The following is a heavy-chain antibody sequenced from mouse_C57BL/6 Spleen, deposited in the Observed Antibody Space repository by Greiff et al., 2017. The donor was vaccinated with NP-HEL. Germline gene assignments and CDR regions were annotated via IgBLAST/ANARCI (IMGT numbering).Heavy chain of an antibody. D-gene: IGHD1-1*01. Sequence: QVQLQQPGAELVRPGSSVKLSCKASGYTFTSYWMHWVKQRPIQGLEWIGNIDPSDSETHYNQKFKDKATLTVDKSSSTAYMQLSSLTSEDSAVYYCARKAVYYGSFFDYWGQGTTLTVSS. J-gene: IGHJ2*01. CDR1: GYTFTSYW. V-gene: IGHV1-52*01. CDR3: ARKAVYYGSFFDY. CDR2: IDPSDSET.